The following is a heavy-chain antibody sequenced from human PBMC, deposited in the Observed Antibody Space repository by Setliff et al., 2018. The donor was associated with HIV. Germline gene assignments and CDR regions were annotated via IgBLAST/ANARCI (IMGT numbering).Heavy chain of an antibody. V-gene: IGHV3-74*01. CDR1: EFTFSSYW. CDR2: INSDGSST. Sequence: GSLRLSCAASEFTFSSYWMHWVRQAPGKGLVWVSRINSDGSSTSYADSVKGRFTISRDNAKNTLYLQMNSLRAEDTAVYYCARDDYGGLDRAFDIWGQGTMVTVSS. D-gene: IGHD4-17*01. CDR3: ARDDYGGLDRAFDI. J-gene: IGHJ3*02.